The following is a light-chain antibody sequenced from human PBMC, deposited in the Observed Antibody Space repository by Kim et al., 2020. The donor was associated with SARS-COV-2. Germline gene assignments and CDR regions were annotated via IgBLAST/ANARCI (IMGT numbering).Light chain of an antibody. J-gene: IGLJ2*01. CDR1: SSTIGRNH. V-gene: IGLV1-44*01. CDR3: AAWDDSLNAVL. CDR2: YHD. Sequence: LRVTCSCSGVSSTIGRNHVNWYQLVPGLAPKLLLYYHDQRPSGVPDRFSGSKSGASASLAISGLQSDDEADYYCAAWDDSLNAVLFGGGTKVTVL.